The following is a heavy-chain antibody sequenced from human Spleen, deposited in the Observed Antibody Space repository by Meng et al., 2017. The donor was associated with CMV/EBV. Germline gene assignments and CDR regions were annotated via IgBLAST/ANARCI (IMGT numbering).Heavy chain of an antibody. CDR2: ISSSGSTI. Sequence: GGSLRLSCAASGFTFSDYYMSWIRQAPGKGLEWVSYISSSGSTIYYADSVKGRFTISRDNAKNSLYLQMNSLRAEDTAIYYCARTRGHSSVYYGMDVWGQGTTVTVSS. CDR1: GFTFSDYY. D-gene: IGHD5-18*01. CDR3: ARTRGHSSVYYGMDV. V-gene: IGHV3-11*04. J-gene: IGHJ6*02.